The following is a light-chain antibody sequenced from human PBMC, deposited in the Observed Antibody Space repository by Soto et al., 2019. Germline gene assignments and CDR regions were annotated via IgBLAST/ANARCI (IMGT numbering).Light chain of an antibody. CDR2: KAS. V-gene: IGKV1-5*03. Sequence: DIQMTQSPSFVSASVGDRVTITCRASQSIGSWLAWYQQKPGKAPKLLIYKASSLEGGVPSRFSGSGSGTEFTLTISSLQPDDFATYYCQHYNSYSEAFGQGAKVDIK. CDR1: QSIGSW. CDR3: QHYNSYSEA. J-gene: IGKJ1*01.